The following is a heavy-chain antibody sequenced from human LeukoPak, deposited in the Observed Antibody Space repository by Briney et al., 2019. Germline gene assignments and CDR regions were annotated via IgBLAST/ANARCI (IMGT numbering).Heavy chain of an antibody. V-gene: IGHV3-20*04. Sequence: PGGSLRLSCAASGFTFDDYGMSWVRQAPGKGLEWVSGINWNGGSTGYADSVKGRFTISRDNAKNSLYLQMNSLRAEDTALYYCARDFYGSGSLEFDYWGQGTLVTVSS. CDR2: INWNGGST. CDR3: ARDFYGSGSLEFDY. J-gene: IGHJ4*02. D-gene: IGHD3-10*01. CDR1: GFTFDDYG.